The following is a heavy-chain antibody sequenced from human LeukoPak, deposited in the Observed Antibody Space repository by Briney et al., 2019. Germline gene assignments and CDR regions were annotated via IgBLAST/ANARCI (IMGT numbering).Heavy chain of an antibody. J-gene: IGHJ4*02. CDR2: IYYSGST. V-gene: IGHV4-59*01. CDR1: GGSIGSYY. CDR3: ARDSIYGSGSRSGDY. Sequence: PSETLSLTCTVSGGSIGSYYWSWIRQPPGKGLEWIGYIYYSGSTNYNPSLKSRVTISVDTSKNQFSLKLSSVTAADTAVYYCARDSIYGSGSRSGDYWGQGTLVTVSS. D-gene: IGHD3-10*01.